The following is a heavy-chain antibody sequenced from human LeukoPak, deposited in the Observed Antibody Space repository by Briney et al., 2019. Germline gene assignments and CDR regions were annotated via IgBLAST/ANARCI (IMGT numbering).Heavy chain of an antibody. CDR3: ARHIGGGIEDMDV. Sequence: SETLSLTCIVSGGSIGTYYWSWIRQSPGKGLEWIGYIYVTGSTRYNPYLQSRVTISVDTSRNQFFLRMSSVTAADTAVYYCARHIGGGIEDMDVWGTGTKVTVSS. D-gene: IGHD3-16*02. CDR2: IYVTGST. V-gene: IGHV4-59*08. J-gene: IGHJ6*03. CDR1: GGSIGTYY.